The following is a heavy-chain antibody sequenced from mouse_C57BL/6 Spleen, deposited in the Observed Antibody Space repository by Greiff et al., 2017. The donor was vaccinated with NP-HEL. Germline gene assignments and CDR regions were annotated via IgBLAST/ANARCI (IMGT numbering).Heavy chain of an antibody. CDR2: IDPSDSET. V-gene: IGHV1-52*01. J-gene: IGHJ1*03. Sequence: VQLQQPGAELVRPGSSVKLSCKASGYTFTSYWMHWVKQRPIQGLEWIGNIDPSDSETHYNQKFKDKATLTVDKSSSTAYMQLSSLTSEDSAVYCCARGGAYYGSSYGYFDVWGTGTTVTVSS. CDR3: ARGGAYYGSSYGYFDV. D-gene: IGHD1-1*01. CDR1: GYTFTSYW.